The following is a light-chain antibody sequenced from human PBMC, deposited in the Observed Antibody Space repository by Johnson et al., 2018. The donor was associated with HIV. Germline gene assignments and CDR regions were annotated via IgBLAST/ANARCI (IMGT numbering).Light chain of an antibody. J-gene: IGLJ1*01. CDR2: EDY. CDR3: VTWDSCLSAGV. V-gene: IGLV1-51*02. Sequence: QSILTQPPSVSAAPGQRVNISCSGHSSNIENYFVSWYQQLPGAAPRLLIYEDYKRPSGIPDRFSGSKSGASATLGITGLQTGDEADYYCVTWDSCLSAGVFGTGTKVTVL. CDR1: SSNIENYF.